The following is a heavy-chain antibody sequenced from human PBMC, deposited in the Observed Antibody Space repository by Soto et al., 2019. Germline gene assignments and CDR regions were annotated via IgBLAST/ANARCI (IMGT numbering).Heavy chain of an antibody. J-gene: IGHJ6*03. CDR2: IYYSGST. V-gene: IGHV4-59*01. CDR1: GGSISSYY. Sequence: LTCTVSGGSISSYYWSWIRQPPGKGLEWIGYIYYSGSTNYNPSLKSRVTISVDTSKNQFSLKLSSVTAADTAVYYCARDTNLGSPYYYYYMDVWGKGTTVTVSS. CDR3: ARDTNLGSPYYYYYMDV. D-gene: IGHD1-7*01.